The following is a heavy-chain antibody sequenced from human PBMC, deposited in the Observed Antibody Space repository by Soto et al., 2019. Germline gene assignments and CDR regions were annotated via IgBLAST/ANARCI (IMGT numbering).Heavy chain of an antibody. D-gene: IGHD1-26*01. CDR1: GFTFSSYG. J-gene: IGHJ4*02. Sequence: GGSLRLSCAASGFTFSSYGMHWVRQAPGKGLEWVAVIWYDGSNKYYADSVKGRFTISRDNSKNTLYLQMNSLRAEDTAVYYCARDNAGEGLDYWGQGTLVTVSS. V-gene: IGHV3-33*01. CDR2: IWYDGSNK. CDR3: ARDNAGEGLDY.